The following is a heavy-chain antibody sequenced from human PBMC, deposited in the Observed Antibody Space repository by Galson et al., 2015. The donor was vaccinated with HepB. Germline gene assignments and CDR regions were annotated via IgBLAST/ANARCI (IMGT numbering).Heavy chain of an antibody. CDR2: IKSKTDGGTT. V-gene: IGHV3-15*01. D-gene: IGHD2-2*01. CDR3: TTDVYFSSYWSWLDP. J-gene: IGHJ5*02. Sequence: NAWMNWVRQAPGKGLEWVGRIKSKTDGGTTEYAAPVKGRFTISRDDSRNTLYLQMHSLKTDDTAVYYCTTDVYFSSYWSWLDPWGQGTLVTVSS. CDR1: NAW.